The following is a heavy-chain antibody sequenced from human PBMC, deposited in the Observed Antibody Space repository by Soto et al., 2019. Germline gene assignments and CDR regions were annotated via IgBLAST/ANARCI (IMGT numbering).Heavy chain of an antibody. CDR3: ARSGYSSGWYNYYYYYGMDV. J-gene: IGHJ6*02. CDR1: GFTFSSYA. Sequence: GGSLRLSCAASGFTFSSYAMHWVRQAPGKGLEWVAVISYDGSNKYYADSVKGRFTISRDNSKNTLYLQMNSLRAEDTAVYYCARSGYSSGWYNYYYYYGMDVWGQGTTVTVSS. V-gene: IGHV3-30-3*01. D-gene: IGHD6-19*01. CDR2: ISYDGSNK.